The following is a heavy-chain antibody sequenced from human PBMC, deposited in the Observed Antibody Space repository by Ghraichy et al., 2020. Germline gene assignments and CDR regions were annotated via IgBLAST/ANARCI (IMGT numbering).Heavy chain of an antibody. CDR3: AREGKDGYNYFDY. CDR1: GGSLSSYY. Sequence: SETLSLTCTVSGGSLSSYYWSWIRQSPGKALEWIAYIYDSGTTNYNPSLQSRVSISIDMSESQFSLKLSSLTSADTAVYYCAREGKDGYNYFDYWGQGTLVTGSS. V-gene: IGHV4-59*01. CDR2: IYDSGTT. D-gene: IGHD5-24*01. J-gene: IGHJ4*02.